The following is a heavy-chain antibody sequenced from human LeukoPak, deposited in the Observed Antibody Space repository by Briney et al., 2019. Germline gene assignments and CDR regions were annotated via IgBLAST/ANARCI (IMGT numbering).Heavy chain of an antibody. CDR1: GFTFSSYG. CDR3: AKDESDIVVVPAAPGY. Sequence: PGRSLRLSCAASGFTFSSYGMHWVRQAPGKGLEWVAFIRYDGSNKYYADSVKGRFTISRDNSKNTLYLQMNSLRAEDTAVYYCAKDESDIVVVPAAPGYWGQGTLVTVSS. CDR2: IRYDGSNK. V-gene: IGHV3-30*02. J-gene: IGHJ4*02. D-gene: IGHD2-2*01.